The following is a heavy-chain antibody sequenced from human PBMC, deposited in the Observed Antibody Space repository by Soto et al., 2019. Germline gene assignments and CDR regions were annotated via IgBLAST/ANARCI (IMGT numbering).Heavy chain of an antibody. CDR1: GYTFTSYG. J-gene: IGHJ6*02. Sequence: ASVKVSCKASGYTFTSYGISWVRRAPGQGLEWMGWISAYNGNTNYAQKLQGRVTMTRDTSTSTAYMELRSLRSDDTAVYYCARPVGVVPAAVGLENYGMDVWGQGTTVTVSS. D-gene: IGHD2-2*01. V-gene: IGHV1-18*01. CDR2: ISAYNGNT. CDR3: ARPVGVVPAAVGLENYGMDV.